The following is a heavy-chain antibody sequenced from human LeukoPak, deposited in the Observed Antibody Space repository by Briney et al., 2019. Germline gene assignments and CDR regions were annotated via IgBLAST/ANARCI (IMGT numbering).Heavy chain of an antibody. V-gene: IGHV4-34*01. J-gene: IGHJ6*03. D-gene: IGHD5-12*01. CDR3: ARMGLRPTYYYYYMDV. Sequence: PSETLSLTCAVYGGSFSGYYWSWTRQPPGKGLEWIGEINHSGSTNYNPSLKSRVTISVDTSKNQFSLKLSSVTAADTAVYYCARMGLRPTYYYYYMDVWGKGTTVTVSS. CDR2: INHSGST. CDR1: GGSFSGYY.